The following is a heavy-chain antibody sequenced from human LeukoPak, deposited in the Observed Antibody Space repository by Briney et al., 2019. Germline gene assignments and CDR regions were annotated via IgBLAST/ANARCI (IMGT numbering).Heavy chain of an antibody. CDR1: GGSISSSSYY. CDR2: IYYSGST. Sequence: PSETLSLTCTVSGGSISSSSYYWGWTRQPPGKGLEWIGGIYYSGSTYYNPSLKSRVTISVDTSKNQFSLNLRSVTAADTALYYCTRDAASGYSTIWGQGTLVAVSS. CDR3: TRDAASGYSTI. J-gene: IGHJ4*02. V-gene: IGHV4-39*07. D-gene: IGHD2-2*03.